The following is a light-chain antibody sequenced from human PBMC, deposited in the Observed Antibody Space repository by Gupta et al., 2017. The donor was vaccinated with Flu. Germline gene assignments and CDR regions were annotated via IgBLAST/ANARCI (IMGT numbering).Light chain of an antibody. CDR2: VFT. CDR3: SSGRSISTCV. CDR1: SSDIGSYNY. V-gene: IGLV2-14*01. J-gene: IGLJ2*01. Sequence: QSALTQPASVSGSPGQSITIACTGTSSDIGSYNYVSWYQQNPSQAPKLLIYVFTNRPSGVSIFFSSSSCVSTSFPTTSLHHADDDAYYYCSSGRSISTCVFGGGTKLTVL.